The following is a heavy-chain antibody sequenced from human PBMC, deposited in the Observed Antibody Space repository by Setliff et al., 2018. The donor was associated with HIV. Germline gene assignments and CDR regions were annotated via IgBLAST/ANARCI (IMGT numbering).Heavy chain of an antibody. CDR1: VGSFSGHY. V-gene: IGHV4-34*01. Sequence: SETLSLTCAVYVGSFSGHYWIWIHQPPGKGLEWIGETNPSGSTKYNPSLKSRVTISVDRSKNQFSLKLTSVTAADTAVYYCARGQDLGATWTGYYYYYMDVWGKGTTVTVSS. CDR2: TNPSGST. CDR3: ARGQDLGATWTGYYYYYMDV. D-gene: IGHD1-26*01. J-gene: IGHJ6*03.